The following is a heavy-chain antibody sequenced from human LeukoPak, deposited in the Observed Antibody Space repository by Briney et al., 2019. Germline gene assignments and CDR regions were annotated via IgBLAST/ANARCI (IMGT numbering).Heavy chain of an antibody. CDR2: IYSGGST. Sequence: GGSLRLPCAASGFTVSSNYMSWVRQAPGEGLEWVSVIYSGGSTYYADSVKGRFTISRDNSKNTLYLQMNSLRAKDTAVYYCARYYGSGNYYTYYFDYWGQGTLVTVSS. D-gene: IGHD3-10*01. CDR3: ARYYGSGNYYTYYFDY. V-gene: IGHV3-53*01. CDR1: GFTVSSNY. J-gene: IGHJ4*02.